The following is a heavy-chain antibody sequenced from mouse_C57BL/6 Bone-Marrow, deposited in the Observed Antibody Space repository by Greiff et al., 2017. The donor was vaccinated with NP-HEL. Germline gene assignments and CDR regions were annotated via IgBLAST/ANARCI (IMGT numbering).Heavy chain of an antibody. CDR2: IYPGDGDT. Sequence: QVQLKESGAELVKPGASVKISCKASGYAFSSYWMNWVKQRPGKGLEWIGQIYPGDGDTNYNGKFKGKATLTADKSSSTAYMQLSSLTSEDSAVYFCARSPWFAYWGQGTLVTVSA. J-gene: IGHJ3*01. CDR1: GYAFSSYW. CDR3: ARSPWFAY. V-gene: IGHV1-80*01.